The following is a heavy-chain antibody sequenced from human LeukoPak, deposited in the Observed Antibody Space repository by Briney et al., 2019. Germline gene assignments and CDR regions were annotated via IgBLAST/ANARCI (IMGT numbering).Heavy chain of an antibody. J-gene: IGHJ4*02. CDR1: GYTFTGYY. D-gene: IGHD1-26*01. Sequence: GASVKVSCKASGYTFTGYYMHWVRQAPGQGLEWMGWINPNSGGTNYAQKFQGRVTITRDMSTSTAYMELSSLRSEDTAVYYCAADVIVGATKDFDYWGQGTLVTVSS. V-gene: IGHV1-2*02. CDR2: INPNSGGT. CDR3: AADVIVGATKDFDY.